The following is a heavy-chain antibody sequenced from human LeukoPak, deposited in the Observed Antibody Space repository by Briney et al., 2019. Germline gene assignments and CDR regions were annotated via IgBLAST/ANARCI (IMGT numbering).Heavy chain of an antibody. CDR1: GYTFNSYP. Sequence: ASVKVSCKASGYTFNSYPLTWVRQAPGVGFEWVGWITADDFNTNYAQKFQGRVALTKETSTNTAYMEMRSLMSDDTAVYYCARVRTPFGVVASPDALDVWGQGTAVTVSS. CDR3: ARVRTPFGVVASPDALDV. J-gene: IGHJ3*01. CDR2: ITADDFNT. D-gene: IGHD3-3*01. V-gene: IGHV1-18*01.